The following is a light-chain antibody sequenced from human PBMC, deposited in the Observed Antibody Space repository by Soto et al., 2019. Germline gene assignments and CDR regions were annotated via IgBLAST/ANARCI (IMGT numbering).Light chain of an antibody. CDR1: QSVSRR. J-gene: IGKJ5*01. CDR2: GAS. CDR3: QQYGGSPIT. Sequence: EIVLTQYPGTLSLSPGGRATLSCGASQSVSRRLAWYQQRHGQSPRLLISGASMRASGVPVRLIGSGYGTDFTITITRLETEDFEVYYCQQYGGSPITFGLGTRLEIK. V-gene: IGKV3-20*01.